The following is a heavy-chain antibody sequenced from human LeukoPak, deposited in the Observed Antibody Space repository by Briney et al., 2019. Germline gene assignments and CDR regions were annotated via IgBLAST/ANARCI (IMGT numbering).Heavy chain of an antibody. CDR3: ARDHASGWPGGY. CDR1: GYTFTSYY. Sequence: GASVKVSCKASGYTFTSYYMHWVRQAPGQGLEWMGIINPSGGSTSYTQKFQGRVTMTRDTSTSTVYMELSSLRSEDTAVYYCARDHASGWPGGYWGQGTLVTVSS. V-gene: IGHV1-46*01. D-gene: IGHD6-19*01. J-gene: IGHJ4*02. CDR2: INPSGGST.